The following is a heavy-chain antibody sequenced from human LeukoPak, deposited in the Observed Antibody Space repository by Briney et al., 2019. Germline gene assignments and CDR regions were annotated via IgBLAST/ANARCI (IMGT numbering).Heavy chain of an antibody. CDR3: ARVGLSITMVRGVDP. CDR2: ISAYNGNT. V-gene: IGHV1-18*04. D-gene: IGHD3-10*01. J-gene: IGHJ5*02. Sequence: GASVKVSCKASGYTFTGYYMHWVRQAPGQGLEWMGWISAYNGNTNYAQKLQGRVTMTTDTSTSTAYMELRSLRSDDTAVYYCARVGLSITMVRGVDPWGQGTLVTVSS. CDR1: GYTFTGYY.